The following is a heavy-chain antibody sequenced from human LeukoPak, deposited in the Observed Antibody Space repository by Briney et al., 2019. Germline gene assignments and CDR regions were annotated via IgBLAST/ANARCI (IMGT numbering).Heavy chain of an antibody. D-gene: IGHD3-10*01. CDR2: INTNTGNP. CDR1: GYTFTGYY. CDR3: AREYIDPTLGDNGWGSYIDY. J-gene: IGHJ4*02. V-gene: IGHV7-4-1*02. Sequence: GASVKVSCKASGYTFTGYYMHWVRQAPGQGLEWMGWINTNTGNPTYAQGFTGRFVFSLDTSVTTAYLQISSLKAEDTAVYYCAREYIDPTLGDNGWGSYIDYWGQGTLVTVSS.